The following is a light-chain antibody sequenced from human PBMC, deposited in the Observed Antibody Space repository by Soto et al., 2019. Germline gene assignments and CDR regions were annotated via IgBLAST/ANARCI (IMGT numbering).Light chain of an antibody. CDR1: SSDVGGYNY. CDR3: SSFAGNNNLV. CDR2: EVS. V-gene: IGLV2-8*01. Sequence: QYALTQPPSASGSPGQSVTISCTGTSSDVGGYNYVSWYQQHPGKAPKLMISEVSKRPSGVPDRFSGSKSGNTASLTVSGLQAEDEADYYFSSFAGNNNLVFGGGTKLTVL. J-gene: IGLJ2*01.